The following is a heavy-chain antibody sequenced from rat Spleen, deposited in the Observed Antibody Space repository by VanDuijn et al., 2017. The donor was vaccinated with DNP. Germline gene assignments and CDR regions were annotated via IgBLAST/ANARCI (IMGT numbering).Heavy chain of an antibody. V-gene: IGHV3-3*01. J-gene: IGHJ2*01. CDR2: INNAGST. CDR3: AVQLGVFDY. D-gene: IGHD5-1*01. Sequence: EVQLQESGPGLVKPSQSLSLTCSVTGYSITSNHKWTWIRKFPGNELEWMGYINNAGSTNYNPSLKSRFSITRDTSKNQFFLQVNSVRNEDTATYYCAVQLGVFDYWGQGVMVPVSS. CDR1: GYSITSNHK.